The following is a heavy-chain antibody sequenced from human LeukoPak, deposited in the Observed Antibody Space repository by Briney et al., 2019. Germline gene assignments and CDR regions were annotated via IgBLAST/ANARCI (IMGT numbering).Heavy chain of an antibody. CDR3: ARDYYDSSGYYYFDY. Sequence: IPGGSLRLSCAASGFTFSSYSMNSARQPPGKGLEWDSSFVGSSSYIYYADSVKGRFTISRDNAKNSLYLQMNSLRAEDTAVYYCARDYYDSSGYYYFDYWGQGTLVTVSS. CDR1: GFTFSSYS. J-gene: IGHJ4*02. D-gene: IGHD3-22*01. V-gene: IGHV3-21*01. CDR2: FVGSSSYI.